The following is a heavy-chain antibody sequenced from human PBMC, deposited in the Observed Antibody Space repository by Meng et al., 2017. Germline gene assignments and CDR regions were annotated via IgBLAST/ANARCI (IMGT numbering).Heavy chain of an antibody. Sequence: QGPWGVAGPGRVEPSGTLALTCAVSGGSISSSNGWSWVRQPPGKGLEWIGEIYHSGSTNYNPSLKSRVTISVDKSKNQFSLKLSSVTAADTAVYYCAGDGRSWDWGQGTLVTVSS. CDR2: IYHSGST. CDR1: GGSISSSNG. D-gene: IGHD7-27*01. J-gene: IGHJ4*02. CDR3: AGDGRSWD. V-gene: IGHV4-4*02.